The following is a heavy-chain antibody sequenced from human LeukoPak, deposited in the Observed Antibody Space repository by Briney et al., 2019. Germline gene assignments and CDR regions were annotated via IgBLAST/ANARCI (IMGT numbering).Heavy chain of an antibody. J-gene: IGHJ3*02. D-gene: IGHD5-18*01. CDR3: ARDPLRGYSYGRTDAFDI. Sequence: GASVTVSCKASGYTSTSYYMHWVRQAPGQGLEWMGLINPSGGSTSYAQKFQGRVTMTRDTSTSTVYMELSSLRSEDTAVYYCARDPLRGYSYGRTDAFDIWGQGTMVTVSS. CDR2: INPSGGST. V-gene: IGHV1-46*01. CDR1: GYTSTSYY.